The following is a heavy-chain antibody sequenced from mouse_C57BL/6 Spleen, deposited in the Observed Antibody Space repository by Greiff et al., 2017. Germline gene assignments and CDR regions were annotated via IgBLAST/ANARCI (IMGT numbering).Heavy chain of an antibody. D-gene: IGHD2-3*01. Sequence: VQLQQSGTELVKPGASVKLSCKASGYNFTSYWMHWVKQRPGQGLEWIGNINPSNGGTNYNETFKSKATLTVDKSSSTAYMQLSSLTSEDSAVYYIARREDYDGHSYAMDYWGQGTSVTVSS. CDR2: INPSNGGT. J-gene: IGHJ4*01. CDR3: ARREDYDGHSYAMDY. CDR1: GYNFTSYW. V-gene: IGHV1-53*01.